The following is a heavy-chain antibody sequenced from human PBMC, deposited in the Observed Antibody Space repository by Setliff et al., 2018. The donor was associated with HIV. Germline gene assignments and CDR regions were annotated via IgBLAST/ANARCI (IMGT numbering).Heavy chain of an antibody. CDR2: IFYSETVYYGGRT. CDR3: ARGVPLLPPHY. V-gene: IGHV4-39*07. CDR1: GDSISSNNYY. Sequence: SETLSLTCTVSGDSISSNNYYWGWIRQPPGKEPEWIGSIFYSETVYYGGRTYYSPSLKGRVTISVDTSKNQFSLSLTSVTAADTAVYYCARGVPLLPPHYWGQGTLVTVSS. J-gene: IGHJ4*02. D-gene: IGHD2-21*02.